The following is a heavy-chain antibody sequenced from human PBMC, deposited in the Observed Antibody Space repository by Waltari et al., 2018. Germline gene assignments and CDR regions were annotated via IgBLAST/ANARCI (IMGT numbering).Heavy chain of an antibody. CDR2: IKEDGSEK. CDR1: GVTFSSAW. V-gene: IGHV3-7*01. Sequence: EVQLVESGGGLVQPGGSLRISCAAPGVTFSSAWMDWVRQATGRGLEGVANIKEDGSEKYYVDSVKGRFIISRDNAKNSLYLQMTSLRVEDTAVYYCSRRLDAWGQGTTVTVSS. J-gene: IGHJ6*02. CDR3: SRRLDA.